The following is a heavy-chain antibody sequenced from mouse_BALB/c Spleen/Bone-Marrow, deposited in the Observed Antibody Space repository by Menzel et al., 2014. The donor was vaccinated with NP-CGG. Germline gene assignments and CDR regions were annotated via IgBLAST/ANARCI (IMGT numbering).Heavy chain of an antibody. CDR1: GYTFTSYW. CDR3: TRGRRDDLDY. CDR2: IYPFDSYT. J-gene: IGHJ4*01. Sequence: VQLQQSGAELVRPGASVKLSCKASGYTFTSYWIYWVKQRPGQGLEWFGDIYPFDSYTNYNEKFKDKATLTVDKSSSSAYMQLSSPTSEDSAVYYCTRGRRDDLDYWGQGTALTVSS. V-gene: IGHV1-69*02. D-gene: IGHD2-4*01.